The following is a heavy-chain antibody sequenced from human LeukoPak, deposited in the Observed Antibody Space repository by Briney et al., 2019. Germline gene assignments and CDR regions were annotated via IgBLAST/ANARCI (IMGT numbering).Heavy chain of an antibody. CDR2: ITSTGEST. CDR1: EFTFSIYA. J-gene: IGHJ4*02. Sequence: PGGSLRLSCAASEFTFSIYAMSWVRQARGRGLEWVASITSTGESTWYAGSVKGRFTISRDNSKYTVYLQMNSLRAEDTAIYYCAKDRPNYFGTNGHYYRRDGDFWGQGTLVTVSS. CDR3: AKDRPNYFGTNGHYYRRDGDF. D-gene: IGHD3-22*01. V-gene: IGHV3-23*01.